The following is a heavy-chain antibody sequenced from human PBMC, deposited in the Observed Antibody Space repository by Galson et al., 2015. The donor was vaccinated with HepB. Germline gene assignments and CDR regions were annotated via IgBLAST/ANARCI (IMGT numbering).Heavy chain of an antibody. CDR2: ISSSSSYI. J-gene: IGHJ6*03. Sequence: SLRLSCAASGFTFSSYSMNWVRQAPGKGLEWVSSISSSSSYIYYADSVKGRFTISRDNAKNSLYLQMNSLRAEDTAVYYCARDDEGVGLGDSPPFYYYYMDVWGKGTTVTVSS. V-gene: IGHV3-21*01. CDR1: GFTFSSYS. D-gene: IGHD2-21*02. CDR3: ARDDEGVGLGDSPPFYYYYMDV.